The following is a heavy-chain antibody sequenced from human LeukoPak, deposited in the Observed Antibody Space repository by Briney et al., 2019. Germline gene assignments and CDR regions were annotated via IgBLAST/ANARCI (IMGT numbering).Heavy chain of an antibody. J-gene: IGHJ4*02. Sequence: GGSLRLSCAASGFTFSTYAVNWVRQAPGKGLEWVSAISSSGGTTYYADSVKGRFSVSRDNSKNTLYLQMNSLRAEDTAVYYCAKDRSGWPTNFDSWGQGTLVTVSA. CDR3: AKDRSGWPTNFDS. CDR2: ISSSGGTT. D-gene: IGHD6-19*01. V-gene: IGHV3-23*01. CDR1: GFTFSTYA.